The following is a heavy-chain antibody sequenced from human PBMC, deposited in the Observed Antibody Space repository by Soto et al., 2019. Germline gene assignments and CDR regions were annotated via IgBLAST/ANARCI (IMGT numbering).Heavy chain of an antibody. D-gene: IGHD3-3*01. V-gene: IGHV1-18*01. Sequence: ASVKVSCKASGYTFTSYGISWVRQAPGQGLEWMGWISAYNGNTNYAQKLQGRVTMTTDTSTSTAYMELRSLRSDDTAVYYCARETIFGVVIHAREYYYGMDVWGQGTTVTVSS. CDR1: GYTFTSYG. J-gene: IGHJ6*02. CDR3: ARETIFGVVIHAREYYYGMDV. CDR2: ISAYNGNT.